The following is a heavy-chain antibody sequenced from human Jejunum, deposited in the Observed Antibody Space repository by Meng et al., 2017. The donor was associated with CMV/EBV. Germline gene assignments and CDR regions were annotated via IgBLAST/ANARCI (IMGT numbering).Heavy chain of an antibody. Sequence: WTWIRQPPGKGLEWIGYISNSGTTNYNPSLKSRLTMSVDASQNQFSLNLNSVTAADTGLYYCARGTYCTPIDCYRLSGYHDAFDIWGQGTMVTVSS. CDR2: ISNSGTT. V-gene: IGHV4-59*01. CDR3: ARGTYCTPIDCYRLSGYHDAFDI. D-gene: IGHD2-8*01. J-gene: IGHJ3*02.